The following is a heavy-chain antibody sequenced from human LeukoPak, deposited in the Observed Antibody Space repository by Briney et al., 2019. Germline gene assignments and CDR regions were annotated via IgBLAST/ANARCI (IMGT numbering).Heavy chain of an antibody. J-gene: IGHJ6*04. CDR1: GYTFTSYA. D-gene: IGHD2-2*01. CDR3: ARDVVVVPAVKRYYYYGMDV. CDR2: INAGNGNT. Sequence: ASVKVSCRASGYTFTSYAMHWVRQAPGQRLEWMGWINAGNGNTKYSQKFQGRVTITRDTSASTAYMELSSLRSEDTAVYYCARDVVVVPAVKRYYYYGMDVWGKGTTATVSS. V-gene: IGHV1-3*01.